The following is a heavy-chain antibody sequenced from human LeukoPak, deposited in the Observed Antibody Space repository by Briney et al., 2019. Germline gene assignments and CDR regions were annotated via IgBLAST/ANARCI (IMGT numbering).Heavy chain of an antibody. Sequence: PSETLSLTCAVYGGSFSGYYWSWIRQPPGKGLEWIGEINHSGSTNYNPSLKSRVTISVDTSKNQFSLKLSSGTAADTAVYYCAREKKTQLCWDYGGNSPCWYFDLWGRGTLVTVSS. V-gene: IGHV4-34*01. D-gene: IGHD4-23*01. CDR2: INHSGST. J-gene: IGHJ2*01. CDR1: GGSFSGYY. CDR3: AREKKTQLCWDYGGNSPCWYFDL.